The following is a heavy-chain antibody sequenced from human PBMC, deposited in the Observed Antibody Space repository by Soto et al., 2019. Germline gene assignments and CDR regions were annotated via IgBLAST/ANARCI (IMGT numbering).Heavy chain of an antibody. D-gene: IGHD2-15*01. Sequence: PVGSLRLSCAASGFTFNSHAMTWVRQAPGKGLEWVSVISGSSASIYYADSVKGRFTISRDYSKNTLYLQMNSLRPEDTAVYYCAKDQVEYCSAASCFGAFDHWGQGILVTVSS. V-gene: IGHV3-23*01. CDR1: GFTFNSHA. CDR3: AKDQVEYCSAASCFGAFDH. J-gene: IGHJ4*02. CDR2: ISGSSASI.